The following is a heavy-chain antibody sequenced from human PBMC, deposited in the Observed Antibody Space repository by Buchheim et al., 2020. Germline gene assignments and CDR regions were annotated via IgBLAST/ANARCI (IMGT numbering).Heavy chain of an antibody. J-gene: IGHJ4*02. D-gene: IGHD6-19*01. CDR2: VSGSGGTT. V-gene: IGHV3-23*04. CDR1: GFTFSGYW. Sequence: EVQLVESGGGLVQPGGSLRLSCAASGFTFSGYWMTWVRQAPGKGLEWVSGVSGSGGTTYYADSVKGRFTISRDNSKNTVYLQMNSLRAEDTALYYCAKVIVAGAGGIDYWGQGTL. CDR3: AKVIVAGAGGIDY.